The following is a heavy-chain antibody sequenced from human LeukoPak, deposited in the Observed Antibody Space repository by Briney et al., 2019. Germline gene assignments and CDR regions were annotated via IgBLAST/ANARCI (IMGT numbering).Heavy chain of an antibody. CDR3: ARVPGEMGATLAYLDY. J-gene: IGHJ4*02. CDR1: GFTFSHYS. D-gene: IGHD1-26*01. V-gene: IGHV3-21*01. Sequence: GGSLRLSCAASGFTFSHYSINWVRQAPGKGLEWVASISSSTTYIYYAGSVKGRFTISRDNAKNLVYLEMNSLRAEDTAVYYCARVPGEMGATLAYLDYWGQGTLVIVSS. CDR2: ISSSTTYI.